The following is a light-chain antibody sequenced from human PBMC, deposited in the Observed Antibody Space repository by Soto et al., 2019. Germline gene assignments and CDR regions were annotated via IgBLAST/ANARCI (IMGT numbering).Light chain of an antibody. J-gene: IGKJ1*01. V-gene: IGKV1-13*02. CDR3: QQYETFSGT. CDR1: QGISSY. CDR2: DAS. Sequence: AIQLTQSPSSLSSSVGDIFTITCRSSQGISSYLAWYQQKPGKAPKLLIYDASSLESGVQSRFSGSGSGTKFTLTIASLQPDDFATYYCQQYETFSGTFGPGTKVDIK.